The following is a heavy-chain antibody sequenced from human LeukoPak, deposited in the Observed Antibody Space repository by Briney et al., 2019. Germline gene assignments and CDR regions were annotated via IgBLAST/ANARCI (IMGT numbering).Heavy chain of an antibody. Sequence: SETPSLTCTVSGGSISSSSYYWGWIRQPPGKGLEWIGSIYYSGSTYYNPSLKSRVTISVDTSKNQFSLKLSSVTAAGTAVYYCARDGPGDYYDSSGYYSSNWGQGTLVTVSS. D-gene: IGHD3-22*01. CDR2: IYYSGST. J-gene: IGHJ4*02. CDR1: GGSISSSSYY. CDR3: ARDGPGDYYDSSGYYSSN. V-gene: IGHV4-39*07.